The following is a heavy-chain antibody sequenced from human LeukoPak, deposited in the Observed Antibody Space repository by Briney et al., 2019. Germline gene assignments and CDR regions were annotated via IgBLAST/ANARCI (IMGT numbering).Heavy chain of an antibody. V-gene: IGHV4-59*08. CDR3: ARSAGGSSWYGLY. CDR2: IYYSGST. D-gene: IGHD6-13*01. J-gene: IGHJ4*02. CDR1: GGSISDYY. Sequence: PSETLSLTCTVSGGSISDYYWNWIRQPPGKGLEWIGYIYYSGSTNYNPSLKSRVTISVDTSKDQFSLRLSSVTAADTAVYYCARSAGGSSWYGLYWGQGTLVTVSS.